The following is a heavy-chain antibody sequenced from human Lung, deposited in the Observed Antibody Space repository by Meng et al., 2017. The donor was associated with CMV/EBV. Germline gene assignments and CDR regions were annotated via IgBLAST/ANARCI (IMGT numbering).Heavy chain of an antibody. J-gene: IGHJ4*01. D-gene: IGHD6-19*01. CDR1: GFTFSSYA. CDR3: ARLAGGSCSDG. V-gene: IGHV3-30-3*01. Sequence: GESLKISCAASGFTFSSYAMHWVRQARGKGLEWVAVISYDGSNKYYADSVKGRFTISRDNSKNTLYLQMNSLRAEDTAVYYCARLAGGSCSDGWGQGTLVTVSS. CDR2: ISYDGSNK.